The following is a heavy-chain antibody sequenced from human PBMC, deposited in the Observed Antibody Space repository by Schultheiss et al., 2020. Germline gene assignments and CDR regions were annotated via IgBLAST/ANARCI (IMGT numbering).Heavy chain of an antibody. J-gene: IGHJ4*02. D-gene: IGHD3-3*01. CDR3: ATEEWDN. Sequence: GGSLRLSCAASGFTFSSYDMHWVRQATGKGLEWVSAIGTAGDTYYPGSVKGRFTISRDNAKNSLYLQMNSLRDEDTAVYYCATEEWDNWGQGTLVTVSS. CDR2: IGTAGDT. CDR1: GFTFSSYD. V-gene: IGHV3-13*01.